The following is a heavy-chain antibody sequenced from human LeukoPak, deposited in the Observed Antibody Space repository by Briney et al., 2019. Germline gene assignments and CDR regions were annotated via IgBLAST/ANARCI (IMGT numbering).Heavy chain of an antibody. D-gene: IGHD4-17*01. CDR2: IYSGGST. Sequence: GGSLRLSCAASGFTVSSNYMSWVRQAPGKGLEWVSVIYSGGSTYCADSVKGRFTISRDNSKNTLYLQMSSLRAEDTAVYYCARDQTVPPGDAFDIWGQGTMVTVSS. CDR3: ARDQTVPPGDAFDI. J-gene: IGHJ3*02. CDR1: GFTVSSNY. V-gene: IGHV3-53*01.